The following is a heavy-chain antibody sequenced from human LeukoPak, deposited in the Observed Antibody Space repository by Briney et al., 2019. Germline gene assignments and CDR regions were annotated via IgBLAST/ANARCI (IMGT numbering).Heavy chain of an antibody. CDR2: ISSSSSYI. J-gene: IGHJ3*02. CDR3: ARGSGSYYKLYAFDI. CDR1: GFTVSSNY. Sequence: GGSLRLSCAASGFTVSSNYMSWVRQAPGKGLEWVSSISSSSSYIYYADSVKGRFTISRDNAKNSLYLQMNSLRAEDTAVYYCARGSGSYYKLYAFDIWGQGTMVTVSS. V-gene: IGHV3-21*01. D-gene: IGHD1-26*01.